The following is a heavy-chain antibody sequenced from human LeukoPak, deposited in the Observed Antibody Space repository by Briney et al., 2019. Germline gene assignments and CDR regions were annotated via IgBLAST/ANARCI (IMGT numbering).Heavy chain of an antibody. Sequence: RPGGSLRLSCAASGFTFDDYGMSWVRHAPGKGLEWVSGINWNGGSSGYADSVKGRFTISRDNAKNSLYLQMNSLRAEDTALYYCASLASIAVAGKWGEFYYCYYYMDVWGKGTTVTVSS. CDR1: GFTFDDYG. V-gene: IGHV3-20*04. CDR2: INWNGGSS. J-gene: IGHJ6*03. D-gene: IGHD6-19*01. CDR3: ASLASIAVAGKWGEFYYCYYYMDV.